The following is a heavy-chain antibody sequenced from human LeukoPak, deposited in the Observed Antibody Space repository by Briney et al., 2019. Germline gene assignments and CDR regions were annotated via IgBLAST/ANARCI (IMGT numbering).Heavy chain of an antibody. Sequence: GRSLRLSCAASGFTFANYAMHWVRQAPGKGLEWVSGISKNGGSTVYADSVKGRFTISRDNAEKSLYLQMNSLRLEGTALYYCAKDVNTLVRGTVNYMDVWGQGTTVTVSS. CDR3: AKDVNTLVRGTVNYMDV. CDR2: ISKNGGST. D-gene: IGHD3-10*01. V-gene: IGHV3-9*01. CDR1: GFTFANYA. J-gene: IGHJ6*03.